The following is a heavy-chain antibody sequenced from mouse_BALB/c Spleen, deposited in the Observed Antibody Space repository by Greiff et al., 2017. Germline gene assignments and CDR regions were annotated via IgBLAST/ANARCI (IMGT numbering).Heavy chain of an antibody. CDR2: IRLKSNNYAT. CDR3: TRGAITTALFDY. V-gene: IGHV6-6*02. J-gene: IGHJ2*01. D-gene: IGHD1-2*01. CDR1: GFTFSNYW. Sequence: EVMLVESGGGLVQPGGSMKLSCVASGFTFSNYWMNWVRQSPEKGLEWVAEIRLKSNNYATHYAESVKGRFTISRDDSKSSVYLQMNNLRAEDTGIYYCTRGAITTALFDYWGQGTTLTVSS.